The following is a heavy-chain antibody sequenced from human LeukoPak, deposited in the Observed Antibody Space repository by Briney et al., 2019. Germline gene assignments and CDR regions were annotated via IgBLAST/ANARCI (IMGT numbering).Heavy chain of an antibody. J-gene: IGHJ4*02. D-gene: IGHD3-10*01. V-gene: IGHV3-30-3*01. CDR1: GFTFSSYA. CDR2: ISYDGSNK. Sequence: TGGSLRLSCAASGFTFSSYAMHWVRQAPGKGLEWVAVISYDGSNKYYADSVKGRFTISRDNSKNTLYLQMNSLRAEDTAVYYCAREAGLITMVRGSLLDYWGQGTLVTVSS. CDR3: AREAGLITMVRGSLLDY.